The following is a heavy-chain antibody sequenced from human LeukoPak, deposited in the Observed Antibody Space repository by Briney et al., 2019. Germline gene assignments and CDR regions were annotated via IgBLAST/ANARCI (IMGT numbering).Heavy chain of an antibody. J-gene: IGHJ4*02. V-gene: IGHV4-61*01. Sequence: TTSETLSLTCTVSGGSVSSGSYYLNSIRQPPGNGLEWIGYISYSGSTNYNPSLKSRVTISVDPSNNQFSLKLSSVTAADTAVYYCARGGNVWLTDCWGQGILVTVSS. CDR2: ISYSGST. CDR3: ARGGNVWLTDC. CDR1: GGSVSSGSYY. D-gene: IGHD3-9*01.